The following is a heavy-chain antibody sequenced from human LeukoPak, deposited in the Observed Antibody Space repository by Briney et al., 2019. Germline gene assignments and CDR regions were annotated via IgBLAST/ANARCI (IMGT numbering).Heavy chain of an antibody. J-gene: IGHJ2*01. D-gene: IGHD2-21*01. Sequence: ASVKVSCKPSGFTFTSCAVHWVRQAPGQTFQWLGCINGGNGHARYSEKFRGRVTITRDTSTGTAYMDLGSLTSQDTAVYYCARGDWRWYFDLWGRGTLVTVSS. CDR3: ARGDWRWYFDL. V-gene: IGHV1-3*01. CDR1: GFTFTSCA. CDR2: INGGNGHA.